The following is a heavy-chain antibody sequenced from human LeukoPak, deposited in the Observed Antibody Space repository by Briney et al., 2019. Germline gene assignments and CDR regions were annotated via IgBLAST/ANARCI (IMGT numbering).Heavy chain of an antibody. J-gene: IGHJ4*02. CDR1: GGSISSYY. CDR2: IYYSGST. D-gene: IGHD6-19*01. Sequence: SETLSLTCTVSGGSISSYYWSWIRQPPGKGLEWIGYIYYSGSTNYNPSLKSRVTISVDTSKNQFSLKLSSVTAADTAVYYCARGSSSGWYPLPFDYWGQGTLVTVSS. V-gene: IGHV4-59*08. CDR3: ARGSSSGWYPLPFDY.